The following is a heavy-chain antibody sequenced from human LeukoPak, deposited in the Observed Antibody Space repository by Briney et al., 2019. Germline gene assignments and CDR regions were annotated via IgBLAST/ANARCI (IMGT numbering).Heavy chain of an antibody. Sequence: ASVKVSCKVSGYTLTELSMHWGRQAPGKGLEWMGGFDTEDGETIYAQKFQGRVTMTEDTSTDTAYMELSSLRSEDTAVYYCATDPSWSVQLEPNYYYGMDVWGQGTTVTVSS. CDR1: GYTLTELS. CDR3: ATDPSWSVQLEPNYYYGMDV. D-gene: IGHD1-1*01. J-gene: IGHJ6*02. V-gene: IGHV1-24*01. CDR2: FDTEDGET.